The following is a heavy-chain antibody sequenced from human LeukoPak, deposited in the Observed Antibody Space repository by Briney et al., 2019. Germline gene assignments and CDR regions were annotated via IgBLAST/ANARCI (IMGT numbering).Heavy chain of an antibody. V-gene: IGHV4-59*08. D-gene: IGHD3-10*01. J-gene: IGHJ6*03. Sequence: SETLSLTCTVSGGSMTYDYWSWIRQTPGMRLEWHGYIYTTGSTRYNPSLKSRVTISLDTSKNQFSLRLRSVTAADTAVYYCARHFRRDYSASGASQYYHYIDVWGKGTTVTVSS. CDR2: IYTTGST. CDR3: ARHFRRDYSASGASQYYHYIDV. CDR1: GGSMTYDY.